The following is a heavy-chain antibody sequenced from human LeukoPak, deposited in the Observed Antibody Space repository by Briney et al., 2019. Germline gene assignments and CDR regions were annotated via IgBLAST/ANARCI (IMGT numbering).Heavy chain of an antibody. J-gene: IGHJ6*03. CDR3: ARDSAYRFGETFYYYYYMDV. D-gene: IGHD3-10*01. V-gene: IGHV3-20*04. CDR1: GFTFDDYG. CDR2: INWNGGST. Sequence: SGGSLRLSCAASGFTFDDYGVSWVRQAPGKGLEWVSGINWNGGSTGYADSVKGRFTISRDNAKNSLYLQMNSLRAEDTAVYYCARDSAYRFGETFYYYYYMDVWGKGTTVTISS.